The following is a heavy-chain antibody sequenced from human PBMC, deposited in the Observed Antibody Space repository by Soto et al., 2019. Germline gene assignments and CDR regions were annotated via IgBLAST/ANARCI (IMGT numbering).Heavy chain of an antibody. V-gene: IGHV4-59*08. CDR1: GASLSSYY. D-gene: IGHD6-19*01. CDR2: IYYSGST. Sequence: SETLSLTCVVSGASLSSYYWSWIRQPPGKGLEWIGYIYYSGSTNYTPSLKSRVTISVDTSKNQFSLKLSSVTAADTAVYYCARHFRAVASFDYWGQGTLVTVSS. CDR3: ARHFRAVASFDY. J-gene: IGHJ4*02.